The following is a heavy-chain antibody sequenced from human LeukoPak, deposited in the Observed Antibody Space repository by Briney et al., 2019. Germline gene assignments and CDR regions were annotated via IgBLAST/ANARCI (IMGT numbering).Heavy chain of an antibody. CDR2: SYSGGST. V-gene: IGHV3-53*01. J-gene: IGHJ4*02. CDR3: ARADMAFFDY. CDR1: GFTVSRSY. D-gene: IGHD5-24*01. Sequence: GGSLRLSCAASGFTVSRSYVTWVRQAPGKGLEWISVSYSGGSTYYADSVKGRFTISRDNSKNIVYLQMNRLRVDDTAVYYCARADMAFFDYWGQGTLVTVSS.